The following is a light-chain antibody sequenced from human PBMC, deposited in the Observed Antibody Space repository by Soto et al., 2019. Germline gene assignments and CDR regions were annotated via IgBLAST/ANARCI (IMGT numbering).Light chain of an antibody. CDR3: QQDYNYSPT. V-gene: IGKV1-6*01. CDR2: GAT. J-gene: IGKJ1*01. CDR1: QDIRTE. Sequence: ALQMTQSPSSLSASVGDRVTITCRASQDIRTELGWYQQKPGKATKLLIYGATTLQSGDPSRSRGSDSVTDFTLTNTGLQPEDFPTYYYQQDYNYSPTVGQRTKVEVK.